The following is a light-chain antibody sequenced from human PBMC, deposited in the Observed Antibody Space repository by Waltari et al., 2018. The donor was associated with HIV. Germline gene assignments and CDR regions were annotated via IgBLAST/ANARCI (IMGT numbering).Light chain of an antibody. J-gene: IGLJ2*01. V-gene: IGLV1-51*01. CDR1: NSNVGKNY. CDR3: GTWDEKLSASV. CDR2: GNS. Sequence: QSVLTQPPSVSAAPGQKVAISCSGSNSNVGKNYVSWYQQVPTTAPKLIISGNSARSSGVPDRYSGSKSGASATLGITGLQTGDEAVYFCGTWDEKLSASVFGGGTTVTVL.